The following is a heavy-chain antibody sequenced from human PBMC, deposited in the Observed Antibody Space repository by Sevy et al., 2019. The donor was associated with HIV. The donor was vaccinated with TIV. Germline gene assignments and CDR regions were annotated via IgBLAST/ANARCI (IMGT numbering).Heavy chain of an antibody. CDR2: ISAYNGNT. CDR3: ARKKYDYSNYNWFDP. Sequence: ASVKVSCKASGYTFTSYGISWVRQAPGQGLEWMGWISAYNGNTNYAQKLQGRVTMTTDTSTSTAYMELRSLRSDDTAVHYCARKKYDYSNYNWFDPWGQGTLVTVSS. D-gene: IGHD4-4*01. J-gene: IGHJ5*02. V-gene: IGHV1-18*01. CDR1: GYTFTSYG.